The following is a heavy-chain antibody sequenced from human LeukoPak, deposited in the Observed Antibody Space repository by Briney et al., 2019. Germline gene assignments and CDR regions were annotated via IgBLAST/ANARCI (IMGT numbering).Heavy chain of an antibody. Sequence: SVKVSCKASGGTFSSYAISWVRQAPGQGLEWMGRIIPILGIANYAQKFQGRVTITADKSTSTAYMELSSLRSEDTAVYYCARGKGYYYDSSGSDFDYWGQGTLVTVSS. D-gene: IGHD3-22*01. V-gene: IGHV1-69*04. CDR2: IIPILGIA. CDR1: GGTFSSYA. CDR3: ARGKGYYYDSSGSDFDY. J-gene: IGHJ4*02.